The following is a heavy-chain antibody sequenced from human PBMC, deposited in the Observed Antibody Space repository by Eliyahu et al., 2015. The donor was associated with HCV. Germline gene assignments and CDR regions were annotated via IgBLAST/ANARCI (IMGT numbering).Heavy chain of an antibody. CDR3: ARDLSYCGGDCYPDAFDI. V-gene: IGHV1-46*01. D-gene: IGHD2-21*02. CDR1: GYTFTSYY. Sequence: QVQLVQSGAEVKKPGASVKVSCKASGYTFTSYYMHWVRQAPGQGLEWMGIINPSGGSTSYAQKFQGRVTMTRDTSTSTVYMELSSLRSEDTAVYYCARDLSYCGGDCYPDAFDIWGQGTMVTVSS. CDR2: INPSGGST. J-gene: IGHJ3*02.